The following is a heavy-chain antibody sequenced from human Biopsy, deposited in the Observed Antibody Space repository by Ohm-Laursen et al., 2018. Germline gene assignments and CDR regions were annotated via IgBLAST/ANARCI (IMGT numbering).Heavy chain of an antibody. CDR2: DYYTGTT. V-gene: IGHV4-59*12. D-gene: IGHD1-26*01. Sequence: SHTLSLTCTVSSGSPFTVSIIRYYWHWIRPSPAKGLEWFGVDYYTGTTTSNPSFKSRVTLPLDTSNNQVSLRLLSVTAADTAVYFCARDLHGRGPNWGASTDVFDLWGHGTAVTVSS. CDR3: ARDLHGRGPNWGASTDVFDL. CDR1: SGSPFTVSIIRYY. J-gene: IGHJ3*01.